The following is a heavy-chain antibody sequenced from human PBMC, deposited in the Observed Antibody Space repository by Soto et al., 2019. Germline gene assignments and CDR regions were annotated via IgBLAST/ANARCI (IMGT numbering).Heavy chain of an antibody. Sequence: SETLSLTCTVSGDSISSNNNYWSWIRQPPGEGLEWIGFISYSGTTSYSPSLKSRVAISLDTSKNQFSLSLSSVTAAGTAVYYCARGRGYSYGLDPWGQGTLLTVS. J-gene: IGHJ5*02. CDR2: ISYSGTT. CDR3: ARGRGYSYGLDP. CDR1: GDSISSNNNY. D-gene: IGHD5-18*01. V-gene: IGHV4-30-4*01.